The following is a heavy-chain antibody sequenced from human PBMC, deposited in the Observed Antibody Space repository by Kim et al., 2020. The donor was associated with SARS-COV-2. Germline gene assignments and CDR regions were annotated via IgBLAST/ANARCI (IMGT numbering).Heavy chain of an antibody. Sequence: SVKVSCKASGGTLSSYAISWVRQAPGQGLEWMGGIIPIFCTANYAQKFQGRVTITADESTSTAYMELSSLRSEDTAVYYCAMNTYYYDSRGPYALGWLDPWGQGTLVTVSS. V-gene: IGHV1-69*13. CDR3: AMNTYYYDSRGPYALGWLDP. CDR1: GGTLSSYA. D-gene: IGHD3-22*01. CDR2: IIPIFCTA. J-gene: IGHJ5*02.